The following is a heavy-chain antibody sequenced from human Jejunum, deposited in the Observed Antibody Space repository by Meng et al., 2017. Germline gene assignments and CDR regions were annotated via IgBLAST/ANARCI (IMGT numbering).Heavy chain of an antibody. D-gene: IGHD1-26*01. Sequence: VQVQESGPGLLKPSGTLSLTCAVSGGSISTSDWWSWVRQPPGKGLEWIGEIHHSGSTNYNPSLKSRVTISVDKSKNQFSLKLNSVTAADTAVYYCAREWSGSYRHFDYWGQGTLVTVSS. CDR2: IHHSGST. J-gene: IGHJ4*02. V-gene: IGHV4-4*02. CDR3: AREWSGSYRHFDY. CDR1: GGSISTSDW.